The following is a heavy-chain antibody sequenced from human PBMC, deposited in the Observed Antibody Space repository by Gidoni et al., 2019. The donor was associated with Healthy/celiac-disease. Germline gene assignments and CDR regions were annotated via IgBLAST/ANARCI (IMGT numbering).Heavy chain of an antibody. CDR2: ISGSGGST. Sequence: EVQLLESGGGLVQPGWALRLACAAPGITFSSYAMSWVRQAPGKGLEWVSAISGSGGSTYYADSVKGRFTISRDNSKNTLYLQMNSLRAEDTAVYYCAKLTGSSGALDYWGQGTLVTVSS. CDR3: AKLTGSSGALDY. CDR1: GITFSSYA. D-gene: IGHD1-26*01. V-gene: IGHV3-23*01. J-gene: IGHJ4*02.